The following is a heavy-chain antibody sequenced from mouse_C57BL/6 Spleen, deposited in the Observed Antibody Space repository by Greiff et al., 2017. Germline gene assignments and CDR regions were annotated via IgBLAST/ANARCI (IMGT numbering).Heavy chain of an antibody. Sequence: VQLQQSGAELVKPGASVKLSCTASGFNIKDYYMHWVKQRTEQGLEWIGRIDPEDGETKYAPKFQGKATITADTSYNTAYLQLSSLTSEDTAVYYCAHYYGSSYDAMDYWGQGTSVTVSS. D-gene: IGHD1-1*01. CDR2: IDPEDGET. CDR1: GFNIKDYY. CDR3: AHYYGSSYDAMDY. J-gene: IGHJ4*01. V-gene: IGHV14-2*01.